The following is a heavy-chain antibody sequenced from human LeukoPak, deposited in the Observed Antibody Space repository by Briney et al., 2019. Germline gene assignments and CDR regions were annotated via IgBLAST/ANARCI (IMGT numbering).Heavy chain of an antibody. Sequence: SETLSLTCTVSGGSISSYYGSWIRQPPGKGLEWIGYIYYSGSTTYNPSLKSRVTISVDTSKNQFSLKVSSVTAADTAVYYSARRSAVHDFDYWGQGTLVTVSS. D-gene: IGHD2-2*01. CDR2: IYYSGST. CDR1: GGSISSYY. V-gene: IGHV4-59*08. J-gene: IGHJ4*02. CDR3: ARRSAVHDFDY.